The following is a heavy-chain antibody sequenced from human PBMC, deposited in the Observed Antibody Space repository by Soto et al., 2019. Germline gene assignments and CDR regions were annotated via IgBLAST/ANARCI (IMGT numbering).Heavy chain of an antibody. CDR3: ARDPGVGLSARWFDP. CDR1: GGSVNNGNYY. Sequence: QVQLQESGPGLVKPSETLTLTCTVSGGSVNNGNYYWSWIRQPPGQGLEWIGHIYYSGSTNYNPSLKRRVIISIDSSKNQSSLKLSSVTAADTAVYFCARDPGVGLSARWFDPWGQGALVTVSS. D-gene: IGHD2-8*01. V-gene: IGHV4-61*01. J-gene: IGHJ5*02. CDR2: IYYSGST.